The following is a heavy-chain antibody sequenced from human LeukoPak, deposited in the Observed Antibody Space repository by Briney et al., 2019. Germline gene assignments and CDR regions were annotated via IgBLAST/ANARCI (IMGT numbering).Heavy chain of an antibody. Sequence: GGSLRLSCAASGFSFSNAWMTWVRQAPGKGLEWVGRIKSKGDGGTTDYAAPVKVRFTISRDDSKNTLYLQMSSLKSEDTAVYYCVKYYDILTGYWTPRGQGTLVTVSS. J-gene: IGHJ4*02. D-gene: IGHD3-9*01. CDR3: VKYYDILTGYWTP. V-gene: IGHV3-15*01. CDR1: GFSFSNAW. CDR2: IKSKGDGGTT.